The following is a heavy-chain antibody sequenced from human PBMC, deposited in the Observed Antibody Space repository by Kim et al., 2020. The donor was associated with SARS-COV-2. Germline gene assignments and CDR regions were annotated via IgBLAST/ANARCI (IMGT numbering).Heavy chain of an antibody. CDR3: ARGGGGVVTSYYFDY. CDR1: GVSVSSENYY. Sequence: SETLSLTCTVSGVSVSSENYYWSWIRQPPGKGLEWIAYIYYTGGADYNPSLKSRVTISIDTSKNQFSLKLSSVTAADTAVYYCARGGGGVVTSYYFDYWG. CDR2: IYYTGGA. J-gene: IGHJ4*01. D-gene: IGHD3-22*01. V-gene: IGHV4-61*01.